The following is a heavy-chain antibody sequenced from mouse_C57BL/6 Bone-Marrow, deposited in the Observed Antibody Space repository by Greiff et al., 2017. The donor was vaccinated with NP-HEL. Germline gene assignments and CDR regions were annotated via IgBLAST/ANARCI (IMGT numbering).Heavy chain of an antibody. Sequence: VQLQQPGAELVMPGASVKLSCKASGYTFTSYWMHWVKQRPGQGLEWIGEIDPSDSYTNYNQKFKGKSTLTVDKSSSTAFMQLSSLTSEDSAVYDCARGNDGYYVGWYFDVWGTGTTVTVSS. D-gene: IGHD2-3*01. V-gene: IGHV1-69*01. CDR3: ARGNDGYYVGWYFDV. CDR1: GYTFTSYW. J-gene: IGHJ1*03. CDR2: IDPSDSYT.